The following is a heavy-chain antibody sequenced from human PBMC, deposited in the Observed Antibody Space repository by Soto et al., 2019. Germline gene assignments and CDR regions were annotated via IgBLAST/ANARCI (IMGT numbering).Heavy chain of an antibody. CDR3: ARVGSSSWYTFYYFDY. Sequence: PSETLSLTCTVSGGSISSYYWSWIRQPPGKGLEWIGYIYYSGSTNYNPSLKSRVTISVDTSKNQFSLKLSPVTAADTAVYYCARVGSSSWYTFYYFDYWGQGTLVTVSS. J-gene: IGHJ4*02. D-gene: IGHD6-13*01. CDR2: IYYSGST. V-gene: IGHV4-59*01. CDR1: GGSISSYY.